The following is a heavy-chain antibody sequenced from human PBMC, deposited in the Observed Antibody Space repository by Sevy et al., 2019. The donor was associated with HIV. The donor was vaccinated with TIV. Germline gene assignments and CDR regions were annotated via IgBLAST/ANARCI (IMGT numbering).Heavy chain of an antibody. V-gene: IGHV3-23*01. CDR3: AKDQGDYVWGTFRDY. Sequence: GGSLRLSCAASGFTFSIYAMSWVRQAPGKGLEWVSGLSGSGGSTYYADSVKGRFTISRDNSKNTLYLQMTSLRAEDTAVYYCAKDQGDYVWGTFRDYWGQGTLVTVSS. J-gene: IGHJ4*02. CDR2: LSGSGGST. CDR1: GFTFSIYA. D-gene: IGHD3-16*02.